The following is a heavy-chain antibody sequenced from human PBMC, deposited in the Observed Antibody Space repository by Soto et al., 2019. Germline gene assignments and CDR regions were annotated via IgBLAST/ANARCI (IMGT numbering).Heavy chain of an antibody. D-gene: IGHD3-3*01. CDR1: GFTFSDYY. V-gene: IGHV3-11*01. Sequence: QVQLVESGGGLVKPGGSLRLSCAASGFTFSDYYMSWIRQAPGKGLEWVSYISSSGTNTYYADYVKGRFTISRDNANNSLYQQVNSLRAEDTAVYYCARTPYYDFWSGYFDYWGQGTLVTVSS. J-gene: IGHJ4*02. CDR3: ARTPYYDFWSGYFDY. CDR2: ISSSGTNT.